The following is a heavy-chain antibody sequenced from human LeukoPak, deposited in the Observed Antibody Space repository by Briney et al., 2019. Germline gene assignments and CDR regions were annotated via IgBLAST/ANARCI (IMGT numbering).Heavy chain of an antibody. CDR3: ANQYSSRWHYKY. J-gene: IGHJ4*02. V-gene: IGHV1-2*06. CDR2: INPNSGDT. D-gene: IGHD6-13*01. Sequence: ASVKVSCKASGYTFTGYYMHWVRQAPGQGLEWMGRINPNSGDTNYAQKFQGRVTMTRETSISTAYMELSRLRSDDTAVYYCANQYSSRWHYKYWGQGPLVTVSS. CDR1: GYTFTGYY.